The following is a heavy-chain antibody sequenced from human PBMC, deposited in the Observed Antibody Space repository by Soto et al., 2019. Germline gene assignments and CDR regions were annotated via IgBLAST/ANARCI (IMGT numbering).Heavy chain of an antibody. D-gene: IGHD2-15*01. V-gene: IGHV1-69*06. CDR3: ARGPIVVVVAATPDYYYYGMDV. CDR1: GGTFSSYA. CDR2: IIPIFGTA. Sequence: QVQLVQSGAEVKKPGSSVKVSCKASGGTFSSYAISWVRQAPGQGLEWMGGIIPIFGTANYAQKFQGRVTIAADKATSTAYMELSSLRSEDTAVYYCARGPIVVVVAATPDYYYYGMDVWGQGTTVTVSS. J-gene: IGHJ6*02.